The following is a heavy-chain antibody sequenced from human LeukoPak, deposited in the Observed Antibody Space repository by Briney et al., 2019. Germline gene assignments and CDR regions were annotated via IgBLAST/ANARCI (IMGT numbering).Heavy chain of an antibody. CDR3: ARDLRRGYQDY. CDR1: GFIFSNYG. V-gene: IGHV3-33*01. CDR2: IYSDGSKK. Sequence: GGSLRLSCAASGFIFSNYGIYWVRQAPGKGLDWVALIYSDGSKKFYAASVRGRFTISRDDSRNLVYLQMNSLRVEDTALYYSARDLRRGYQDYWGQGTLVTVSS. D-gene: IGHD3-3*01. J-gene: IGHJ4*02.